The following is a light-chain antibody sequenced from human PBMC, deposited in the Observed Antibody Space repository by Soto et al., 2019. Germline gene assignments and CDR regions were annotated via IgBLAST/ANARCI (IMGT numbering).Light chain of an antibody. V-gene: IGKV1D-16*01. CDR3: QQYNSYPLT. Sequence: DVQMTQSPYSLSASVGDRVTITCRASQDIKTWLVWYQQKPEQAPKSLIYAASGLQAGVPSRFSGSVSGTDFTITISSLQPEDSAIYYGQQYNSYPLTFGGGT. J-gene: IGKJ4*01. CDR2: AAS. CDR1: QDIKTW.